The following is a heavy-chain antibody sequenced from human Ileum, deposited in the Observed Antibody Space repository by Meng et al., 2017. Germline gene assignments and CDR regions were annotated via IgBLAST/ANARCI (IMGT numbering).Heavy chain of an antibody. V-gene: IGHV3-21*01. CDR2: ISRRSSYR. Sequence: VRVVGCGGCLVKPVGCLGPSRAVSGVTSSMDSMNWVPHAPGKGRGWVSAISRRSSYRYNAASVKGRFTISRDNAKNTLYLQMNSLRAEDTAVYYCARDGYSSSSFNYWGQGTLFTVSS. CDR1: GVTSSMDS. CDR3: ARDGYSSSSFNY. D-gene: IGHD6-13*01. J-gene: IGHJ4*02.